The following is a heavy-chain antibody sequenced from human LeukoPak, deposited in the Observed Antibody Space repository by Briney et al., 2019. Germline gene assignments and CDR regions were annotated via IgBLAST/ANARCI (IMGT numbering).Heavy chain of an antibody. CDR2: IYYSGSN. CDR3: ARGLRDGFYYYYGMDV. Sequence: SETLSLTCTVSGGSISSSSYYWGWIRQPPGKGLEWIGSIYYSGSNNYNPSLKSRVTISVDTSKNQFSLKLSSVTAADTAVYYCARGLRDGFYYYYGMDVWGQGTTVTVSS. J-gene: IGHJ6*02. CDR1: GGSISSSSYY. D-gene: IGHD5-24*01. V-gene: IGHV4-39*07.